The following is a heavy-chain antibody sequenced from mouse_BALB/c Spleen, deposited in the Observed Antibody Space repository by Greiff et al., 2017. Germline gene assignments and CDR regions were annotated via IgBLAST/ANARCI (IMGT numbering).Heavy chain of an antibody. CDR3: ASFDYGYEDY. CDR1: GYTFTSYW. V-gene: IGHV1S81*02. CDR2: INPSNGRT. Sequence: QVQLQQPGAELVKPGASVKLSCKASGYTFTSYWMHWVKQRPGQGLEWIGEINPSNGRTNYNEKFKSKATLTVDKSSSTAYMKLSSLTSEDSAVYYCASFDYGYEDYWGQGTTLTVSS. D-gene: IGHD2-2*01. J-gene: IGHJ2*01.